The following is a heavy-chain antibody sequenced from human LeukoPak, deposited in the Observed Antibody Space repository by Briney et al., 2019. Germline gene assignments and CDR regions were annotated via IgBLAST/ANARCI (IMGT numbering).Heavy chain of an antibody. V-gene: IGHV3-7*01. CDR3: ARDRDSSGWYFEYYFDY. CDR1: GFTFSSYW. D-gene: IGHD6-19*01. CDR2: IKQDGSEK. J-gene: IGHJ4*02. Sequence: GGSLRLSCAASGFTFSSYWMSWVRQAPGKGLEWVANIKQDGSEKYYVDSVKGRFTISRDNAKNSLYLQMNSLRAEDTAVYYCARDRDSSGWYFEYYFDYWGQGTLVTVSS.